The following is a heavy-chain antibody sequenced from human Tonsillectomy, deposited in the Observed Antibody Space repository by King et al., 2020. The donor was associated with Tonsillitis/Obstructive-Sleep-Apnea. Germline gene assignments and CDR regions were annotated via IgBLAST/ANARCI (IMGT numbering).Heavy chain of an antibody. CDR1: GGTFSSYT. J-gene: IGHJ6*03. D-gene: IGHD3-10*01. CDR3: ARGNYYGSGSYSGHYYYYYYMDV. CDR2: IIPIFGTA. Sequence: VQLVQSGAEVKKPGSSVKVSCKASGGTFSSYTISWVRQAPGQGLEWMGGIIPIFGTANYAQKFQGRVTITADESTSTAYMKLSSLRSEDTAVYYCARGNYYGSGSYSGHYYYYYYMDVWGKGTTVTVSS. V-gene: IGHV1-69*01.